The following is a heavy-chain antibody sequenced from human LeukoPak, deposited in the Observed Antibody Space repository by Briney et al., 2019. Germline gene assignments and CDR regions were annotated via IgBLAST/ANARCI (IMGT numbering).Heavy chain of an antibody. CDR2: INPNSGGT. D-gene: IGHD6-13*01. J-gene: IGHJ5*02. CDR3: ASEYSSSWYLSFDP. CDR1: GYTFTGYY. V-gene: IGHV1-2*02. Sequence: ASVKVSCKASGYTFTGYYMHWVRQAPGQGLEWMGWINPNSGGTNYAQKFQGRVTMTRDTSISTAYMELSRLRSDDTAVYYCASEYSSSWYLSFDPWGQGALVTVSS.